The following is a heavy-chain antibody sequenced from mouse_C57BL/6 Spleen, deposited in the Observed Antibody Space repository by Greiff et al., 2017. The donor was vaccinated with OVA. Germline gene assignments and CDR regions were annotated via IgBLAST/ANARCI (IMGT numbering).Heavy chain of an antibody. CDR1: GFTFSDSG. Sequence: EVKLVESGGGLVKPGGSLKLSCAASGFTFSDSGMHWVRQAPEKGLEWVAYISSGSSTIYYADTVKGRFTISRDNAKNTLFLQMTSLSSEDTAMYYCARGGLRSAMDYWGQGTSVTVSS. D-gene: IGHD2-4*01. V-gene: IGHV5-17*01. CDR3: ARGGLRSAMDY. CDR2: ISSGSSTI. J-gene: IGHJ4*01.